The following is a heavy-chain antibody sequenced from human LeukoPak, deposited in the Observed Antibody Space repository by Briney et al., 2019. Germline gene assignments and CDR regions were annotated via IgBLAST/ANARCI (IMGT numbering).Heavy chain of an antibody. J-gene: IGHJ5*02. CDR2: ISGYNGNT. Sequence: ASVKVSCKASGYTFSSFGISWVRQAPGQGLEWMGWISGYNGNTKYAEKFQGRVTLTTDTSTDTVYMEVRSLTSDDTAVYYCARADSWELLRAWLDPWGQGTLVTVSS. CDR1: GYTFSSFG. CDR3: ARADSWELLRAWLDP. V-gene: IGHV1-18*01. D-gene: IGHD1-26*01.